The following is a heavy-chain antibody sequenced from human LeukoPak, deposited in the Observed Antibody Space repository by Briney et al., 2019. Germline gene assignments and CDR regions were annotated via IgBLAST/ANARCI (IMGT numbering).Heavy chain of an antibody. CDR1: GYSITSSSW. CDR3: ARKENVYYFFDY. CDR2: IYHSGTT. Sequence: SETLSLTCAVSGYSITSSSWWGWIRQPPGKGLEWIGYIYHSGTTYYNPSLQSRVTMSVDTSKNQFSLKLSSVTAVDTAVYYCARKENVYYFFDYWGQGTLVTVSS. J-gene: IGHJ4*02. D-gene: IGHD3-10*01. V-gene: IGHV4-28*01.